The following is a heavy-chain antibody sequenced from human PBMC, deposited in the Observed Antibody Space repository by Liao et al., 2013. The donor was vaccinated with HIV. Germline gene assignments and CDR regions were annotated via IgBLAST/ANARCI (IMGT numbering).Heavy chain of an antibody. CDR2: IYGSGST. D-gene: IGHD3-9*01. J-gene: IGHJ4*02. CDR1: GGSIKTGSFY. V-gene: IGHV4-61*02. Sequence: QVPLQESGPGLVKPSQTLSLSCTVSGGSIKTGSFYWTWIRQPAGKGLEWIGRIYGSGSTDYNPSLKSRVTISIDTSKNQFSLRLSSVTAADTAVYYCAREGYYDILTWEGEYSFDYWGQGTLVTVSS. CDR3: AREGYYDILTWEGEYSFDY.